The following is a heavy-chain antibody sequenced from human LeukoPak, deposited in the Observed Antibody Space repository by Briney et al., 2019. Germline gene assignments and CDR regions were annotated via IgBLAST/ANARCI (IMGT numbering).Heavy chain of an antibody. Sequence: ASVKVSCKDSGYTFTSYAMNWVRQAPGQGLEWMGWINTNTGYPTYAQGFTGRFVFSLDTSVSTAHLQISSLKAEATAVYYCARGTLHDSVWGSYRPPDYWGQGTLVTVSS. J-gene: IGHJ4*02. CDR3: ARGTLHDSVWGSYRPPDY. CDR2: INTNTGYP. D-gene: IGHD3-16*02. CDR1: GYTFTSYA. V-gene: IGHV7-4-1*02.